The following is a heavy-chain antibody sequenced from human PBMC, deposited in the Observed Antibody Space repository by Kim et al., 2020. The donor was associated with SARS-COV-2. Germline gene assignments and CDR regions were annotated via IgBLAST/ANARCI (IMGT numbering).Heavy chain of an antibody. CDR3: ARESILASLHSNFLYGALDI. CDR1: GYAFTKYA. Sequence: ASVKVSCKASGYAFTKYAIHWVRQAPGQSLEWMGWIDAANGDTKYSPNFQDRLTITGDTAATSAFMELSGLRTDDTAVYYCARESILASLHSNFLYGALDIWGQGTMVTASS. CDR2: IDAANGDT. J-gene: IGHJ3*02. V-gene: IGHV1-3*01. D-gene: IGHD3-10*01.